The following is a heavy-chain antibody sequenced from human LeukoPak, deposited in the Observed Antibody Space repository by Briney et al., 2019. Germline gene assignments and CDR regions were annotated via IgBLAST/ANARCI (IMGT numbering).Heavy chain of an antibody. CDR3: ARGRYSYAYDY. V-gene: IGHV1-2*04. CDR2: INPNSGGT. CDR1: GYTFTTYY. D-gene: IGHD5-18*01. Sequence: GASVKVSCKASGYTFTTYYMHWVRQAPGHGLEWMGWINPNSGGTNYAQRFQGWVTMTRDTSISTVYMELSSLKSDDTAVYYCARGRYSYAYDYWGQGTLVTVSS. J-gene: IGHJ4*02.